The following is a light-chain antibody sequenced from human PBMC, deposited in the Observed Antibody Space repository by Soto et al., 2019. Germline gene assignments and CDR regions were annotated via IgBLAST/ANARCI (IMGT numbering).Light chain of an antibody. CDR3: CTYAGSYNYV. J-gene: IGLJ1*01. CDR2: DVS. Sequence: QSFLTQPRSVAGAPGHSVTISCTGTSSDDCGFDYLSWCHQLPGKAPKLMIYDVSQRPSGVPERFSGAKSGNTASLTISGLQADDEADYYSCTYAGSYNYVFGTGTKGTVL. CDR1: SSDDCGFDY. V-gene: IGLV2-11*01.